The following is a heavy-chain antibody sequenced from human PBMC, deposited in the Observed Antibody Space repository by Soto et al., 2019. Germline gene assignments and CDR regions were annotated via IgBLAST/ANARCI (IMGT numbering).Heavy chain of an antibody. V-gene: IGHV1-69*12. CDR2: IIPNFGTA. D-gene: IGHD6-13*01. CDR1: GGTFSSYA. CDR3: ARGKLAAAGSFFY. Sequence: QVQLVQSGAEVKKPGSSVKVSCKASGGTFSSYAISWVRQAPGQGLEWMGGIIPNFGTANYAQKFQGRVTITADEATSTAYMELGSLRSEDTAVYYCARGKLAAAGSFFYWGPGTLVTVSS. J-gene: IGHJ4*02.